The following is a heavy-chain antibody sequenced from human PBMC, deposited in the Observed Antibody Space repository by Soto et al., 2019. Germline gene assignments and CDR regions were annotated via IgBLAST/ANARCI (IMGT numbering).Heavy chain of an antibody. Sequence: SETLSLTCTVSGGSISSYYWSWIRQPPGKGLEWIGYIYYSGSTNYNPSLKSRVTISVDTSKNQFSLKLISVTAADTAVYYCARLNREYYYDSSGYYFDYWGQGTLVTVSS. J-gene: IGHJ4*02. CDR2: IYYSGST. CDR3: ARLNREYYYDSSGYYFDY. CDR1: GGSISSYY. V-gene: IGHV4-59*08. D-gene: IGHD3-22*01.